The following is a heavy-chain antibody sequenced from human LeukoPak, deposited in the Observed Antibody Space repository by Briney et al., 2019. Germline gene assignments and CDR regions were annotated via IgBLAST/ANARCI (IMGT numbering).Heavy chain of an antibody. V-gene: IGHV1-69*04. D-gene: IGHD4-17*01. CDR3: ARGLPYGDPRGPFDY. Sequence: EASVNVSCKASGGTFSSYAISWVRQAPGQGLEWMGRIIPILGIANYAQKFQGRVTITTDESTSTAYMELSSLRSEDTAVYYCARGLPYGDPRGPFDYWGQGTLVTVSS. CDR2: IIPILGIA. CDR1: GGTFSSYA. J-gene: IGHJ4*02.